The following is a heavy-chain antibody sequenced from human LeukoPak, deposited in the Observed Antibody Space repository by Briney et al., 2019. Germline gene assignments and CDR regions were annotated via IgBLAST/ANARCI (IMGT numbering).Heavy chain of an antibody. V-gene: IGHV1-2*02. CDR1: GYSFTDYY. J-gene: IGHJ4*02. CDR2: INPNSGDT. Sequence: ASVKVSCKASGYSFTDYYMHWVRQAPGQGLEWMGWINPNSGDTNFAQKLQGRVTMTRDTSISTAYMELSRLRSDDTAVYYCARVNWGGRYFDYWGQGTLVTVSS. CDR3: ARVNWGGRYFDY. D-gene: IGHD7-27*01.